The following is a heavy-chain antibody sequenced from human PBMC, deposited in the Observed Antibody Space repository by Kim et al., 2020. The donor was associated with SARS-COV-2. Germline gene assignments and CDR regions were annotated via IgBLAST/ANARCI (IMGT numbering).Heavy chain of an antibody. CDR1: GGSISSYY. J-gene: IGHJ3*02. CDR2: IYYSGST. Sequence: SETLSLTCTLSGGSISSYYWSWIRQPPGKGLEWIGYIYYSGSTNYNPSLKSRVTISVATSKNQFSLKLSSVTAADTAVYYCARDTYYGSGSYYFAFDIWGQGTMVTVSS. CDR3: ARDTYYGSGSYYFAFDI. D-gene: IGHD3-10*01. V-gene: IGHV4-59*13.